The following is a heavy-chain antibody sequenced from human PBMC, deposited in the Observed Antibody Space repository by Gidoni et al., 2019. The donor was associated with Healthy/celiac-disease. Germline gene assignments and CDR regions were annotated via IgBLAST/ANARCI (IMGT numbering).Heavy chain of an antibody. J-gene: IGHJ3*02. Sequence: EVQLLESGGGLVQPGGSLRRSCAASGFTFSSYAMSWVRQAPGKGLEWVSAISGRGGSTYYADSVKGRFTISRDNSKNTLYLQMNSLRAEDTAVYYCAKDGLENMIVVVITRPDAFDIWGQGTMVTVSS. V-gene: IGHV3-23*01. D-gene: IGHD3-22*01. CDR2: ISGRGGST. CDR3: AKDGLENMIVVVITRPDAFDI. CDR1: GFTFSSYA.